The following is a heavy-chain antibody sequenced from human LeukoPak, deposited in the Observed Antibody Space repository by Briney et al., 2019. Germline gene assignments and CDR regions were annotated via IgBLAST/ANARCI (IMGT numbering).Heavy chain of an antibody. Sequence: GASVKVSCKTSGYTFNTYGIAWVRQAPGQGLEWMGWISAYNGNTNYAQNLQDRVTMTTDTSTTTAYMELRNLRSDDTAVYYCAREGSLYGSGDYYLSWFDPWGRGTLVTVSS. CDR2: ISAYNGNT. D-gene: IGHD3-22*01. CDR1: GYTFNTYG. V-gene: IGHV1-18*01. CDR3: AREGSLYGSGDYYLSWFDP. J-gene: IGHJ5*02.